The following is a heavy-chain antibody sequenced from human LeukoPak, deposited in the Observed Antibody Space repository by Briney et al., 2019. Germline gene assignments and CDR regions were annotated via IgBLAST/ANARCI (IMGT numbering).Heavy chain of an antibody. CDR1: GFTFSNAW. V-gene: IGHV3-15*01. Sequence: PGGSLRLSCAASGFTFSNAWMSWVRQAPGKGLEWVGRIKSKTDGGTTDYAAPVKGRFTISRDDSKNTLYLQMNSPKTEDTAVYYCTTTDYYDSSGYYFEYFQHWGQGTLVTVSS. CDR2: IKSKTDGGTT. D-gene: IGHD3-22*01. CDR3: TTTDYYDSSGYYFEYFQH. J-gene: IGHJ1*01.